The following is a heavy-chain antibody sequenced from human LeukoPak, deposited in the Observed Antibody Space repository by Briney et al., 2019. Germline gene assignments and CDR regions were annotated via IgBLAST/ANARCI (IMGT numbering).Heavy chain of an antibody. CDR1: GGSINGHY. V-gene: IGHV4-59*11. J-gene: IGHJ5*02. CDR2: VYDNGNT. D-gene: IGHD3/OR15-3a*01. CDR3: ARVFRRVLSANWFDP. Sequence: SETLSLTCTVSGGSINGHYWTWIRQPPGKGLEWIGFVYDNGNTNYNPSLQSRGTISVDTSTNQLSLKLSSLTAADAAIYYCARVFRRVLSANWFDPWGQGTLVTVSS.